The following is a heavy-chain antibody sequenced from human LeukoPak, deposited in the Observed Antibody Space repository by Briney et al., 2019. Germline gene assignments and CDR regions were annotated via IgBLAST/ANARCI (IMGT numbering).Heavy chain of an antibody. J-gene: IGHJ4*02. D-gene: IGHD6-6*01. V-gene: IGHV3-74*01. CDR2: INTDGSST. Sequence: GGSLRFSCAASGFTFSNYWMHWVRQAPGKGLVWVSRINTDGSSTTYADSVKGRFTTSRDNAKNTLYLQMNSLRAEDTAVYYCVREYTSSSTRVFDYWGQGTLVSVSS. CDR1: GFTFSNYW. CDR3: VREYTSSSTRVFDY.